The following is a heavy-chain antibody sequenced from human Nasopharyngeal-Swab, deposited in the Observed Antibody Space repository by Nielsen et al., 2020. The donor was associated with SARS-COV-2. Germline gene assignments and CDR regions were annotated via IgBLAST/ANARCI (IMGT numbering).Heavy chain of an antibody. CDR1: GFTFNTYA. CDR3: ARGPRDGYNPNWFDP. V-gene: IGHV3-23*01. CDR2: IGGSGGST. J-gene: IGHJ5*02. Sequence: GESLKISCAASGFTFNTYAMSWVRQAPGRGLEWVSAIGGSGGSTYYAESVKGRFTISRDNSKNTVYLQMSSLRAEDTAVYYCARGPRDGYNPNWFDPWGQGTLVTVSS. D-gene: IGHD5-24*01.